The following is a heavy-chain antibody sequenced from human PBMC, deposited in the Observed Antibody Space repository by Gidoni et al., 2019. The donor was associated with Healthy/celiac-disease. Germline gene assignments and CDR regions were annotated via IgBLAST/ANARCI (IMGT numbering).Heavy chain of an antibody. J-gene: IGHJ4*02. CDR2: IIPIFGTA. D-gene: IGHD6-19*01. CDR1: GGTFSSYA. CDR3: ARDLFSGGPVAGTDY. Sequence: QVQLVQSGAEVKKPGSSVKVSCKASGGTFSSYAISWVRQAPGHGLEWMGGIIPIFGTANYAQKFQGRVTITADESTSTAYMELSSLRSEDTAVYYCARDLFSGGPVAGTDYWGQGTLVTVSS. V-gene: IGHV1-69*01.